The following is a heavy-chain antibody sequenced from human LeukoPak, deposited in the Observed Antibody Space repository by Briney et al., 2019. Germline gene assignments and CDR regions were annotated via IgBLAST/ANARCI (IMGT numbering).Heavy chain of an antibody. D-gene: IGHD5-24*01. CDR3: ARDQEMATISPPVY. CDR2: INPNSGGT. Sequence: ASVKVSCKASGYTFTSYGISWVRQAPGQGLEWMGWINPNSGGTNYAQRFQGRVTMTRDTSISTAYMELSRLRSDDTAVYYCARDQEMATISPPVYWGQGTLVTVSS. V-gene: IGHV1-2*02. CDR1: GYTFTSYG. J-gene: IGHJ4*02.